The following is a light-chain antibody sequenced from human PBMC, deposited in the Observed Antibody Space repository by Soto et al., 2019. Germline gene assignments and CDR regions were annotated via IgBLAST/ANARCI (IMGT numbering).Light chain of an antibody. Sequence: QAVVTQEPSLTVSPGGTITLTCGSSTGAVTSGHYPYWFQQKPGQAPRTMIYDTSNKHSWTPARFSGSLLGGKAALTLSGAQPEDEAEYYCLLSYSGALVVFGGGTQRTVL. CDR3: LLSYSGALVV. CDR2: DTS. J-gene: IGLJ2*01. V-gene: IGLV7-46*01. CDR1: TGAVTSGHY.